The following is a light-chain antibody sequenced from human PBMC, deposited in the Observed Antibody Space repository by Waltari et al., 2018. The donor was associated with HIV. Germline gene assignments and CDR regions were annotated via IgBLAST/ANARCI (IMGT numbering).Light chain of an antibody. CDR2: NAS. CDR3: QPSYSTPRT. CDR1: QSITND. J-gene: IGKJ1*01. Sequence: IQMTQFPSSLPASVGDRVTITCRASQSITNDLNWYQQKPGQAPKVLIYNASSLQSGVPCRFSRSGAGTDVTLSISSLQPDDFATYYCQPSYSTPRTFGQGTKVELK. V-gene: IGKV1-39*01.